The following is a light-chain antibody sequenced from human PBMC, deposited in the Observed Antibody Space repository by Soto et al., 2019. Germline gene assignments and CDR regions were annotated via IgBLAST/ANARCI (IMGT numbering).Light chain of an antibody. CDR3: FSYTSSGTYV. J-gene: IGLJ1*01. CDR2: EVS. V-gene: IGLV2-18*02. CDR1: STDFVSYNR. Sequence: QSALTQPPSVSGSPGQSVTISCTGTSTDFVSYNRVSWYQQPPGTAPKLMIYEVSKRPSGVPDRFSGSKSGNTASLTISGLQAADEADYYCFSYTSSGTYVFGTGTKLTVL.